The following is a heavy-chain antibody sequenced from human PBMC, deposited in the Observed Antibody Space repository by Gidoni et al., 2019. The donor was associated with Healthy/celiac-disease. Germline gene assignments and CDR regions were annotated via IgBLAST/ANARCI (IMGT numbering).Heavy chain of an antibody. D-gene: IGHD3-9*01. CDR3: AKCSRYFDWSLDY. V-gene: IGHV3-23*01. CDR2: ISGSGGSK. CDR1: GFTFSSYA. J-gene: IGHJ4*02. Sequence: EVQLLESGGGLVQPGGSLILSFAASGFTFSSYAMSLVRQAPGKGLEWVSAISGSGGSKYYADSVKGRFNISRENSKNTLYLQMNSLRAEDTAVYYCAKCSRYFDWSLDYWGQGTLVTVSS.